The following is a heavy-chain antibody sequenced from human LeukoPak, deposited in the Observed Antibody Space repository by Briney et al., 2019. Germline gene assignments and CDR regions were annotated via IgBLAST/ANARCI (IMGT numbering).Heavy chain of an antibody. V-gene: IGHV3-48*02. CDR1: GFTFSSYS. D-gene: IGHD3-3*01. CDR3: ARDRRDRYYDFWSGYSRGGYFDY. J-gene: IGHJ4*02. CDR2: ITASGTAM. Sequence: GGSLRLSCAASGFTFSSYSMNWVRQAPGKGLEWVSHITASGTAMFYADSVKGRFTISRDNAKNSLYLQMNSLRDEDTAVYYCARDRRDRYYDFWSGYSRGGYFDYWGQGTLVTVSS.